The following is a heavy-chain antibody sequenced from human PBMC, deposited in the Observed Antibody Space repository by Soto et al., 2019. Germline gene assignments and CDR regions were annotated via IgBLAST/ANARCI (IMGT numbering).Heavy chain of an antibody. CDR1: GGSFSGYY. V-gene: IGHV4-34*01. Sequence: PSETLSLTCAVYGGSFSGYYWSWIRRPPGKGLEWIGEINHSGSTNYNPSLKSRVTISVDTSKNQFSLKLSSVTAADTAVYYCARVTRDYGSGCYRWFDPWGQGTLVTVSS. CDR3: ARVTRDYGSGCYRWFDP. D-gene: IGHD3-10*01. CDR2: INHSGST. J-gene: IGHJ5*02.